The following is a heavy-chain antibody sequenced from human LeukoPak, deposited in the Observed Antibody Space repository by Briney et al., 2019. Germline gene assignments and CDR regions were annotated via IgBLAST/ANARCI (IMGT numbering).Heavy chain of an antibody. J-gene: IGHJ4*02. CDR2: IYPGDSDT. CDR1: GYSFTSYW. D-gene: IGHD4-23*01. Sequence: GASLKISCKGSGYSFTSYWIGWVRQMPGKGLEWMGIIYPGDSDTRYSPSFEGQVTISADKSISTAYLQWSSLKASDTAMYYCARQWLPGTVVTPPDYWGQGTLVTVSS. CDR3: ARQWLPGTVVTPPDY. V-gene: IGHV5-51*01.